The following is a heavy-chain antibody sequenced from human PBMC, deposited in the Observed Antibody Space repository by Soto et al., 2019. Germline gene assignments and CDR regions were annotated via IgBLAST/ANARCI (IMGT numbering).Heavy chain of an antibody. V-gene: IGHV3-23*01. J-gene: IGHJ4*02. Sequence: PAGSLRLSCAVSGFTFSSYTMGWVRQAAGGGLEWDSIINDGGANTWYADSVKGRFTISRDKSKNMVYLQMNSLRSEDTAMYYCAKDLGGGPGTGDGFDYWGQGTLVTVSS. CDR3: AKDLGGGPGTGDGFDY. CDR1: GFTFSSYT. D-gene: IGHD6-13*01. CDR2: INDGGANT.